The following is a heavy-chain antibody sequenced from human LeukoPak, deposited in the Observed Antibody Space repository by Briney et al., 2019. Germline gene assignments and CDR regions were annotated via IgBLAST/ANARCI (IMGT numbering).Heavy chain of an antibody. CDR1: GFTFSSYS. J-gene: IGHJ4*02. V-gene: IGHV3-48*02. Sequence: GGSLRLSCAASGFTFSSYSMIWVRQAPGKGVEWGSYISSSSSTTYYADSVKVRFTIARDNTQDSLYLHMNSLRDKDTAVYYCAKDEWPWLAIDHWGQGTLVTVSS. CDR2: ISSSSSTT. D-gene: IGHD6-19*01. CDR3: AKDEWPWLAIDH.